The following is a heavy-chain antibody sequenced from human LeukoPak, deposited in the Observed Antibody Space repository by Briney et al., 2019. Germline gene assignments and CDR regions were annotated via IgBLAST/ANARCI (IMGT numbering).Heavy chain of an antibody. CDR1: GYTFTSFA. J-gene: IGHJ4*02. D-gene: IGHD5-12*01. Sequence: ASVKVSCKASGYTFTSFAMHWVRQAPGQRLEWMGWINAGNGDTKYSQEFQGRVTMTTDTSTSTAYMELRSLRSDDTAVYYCARWGDIVATPTGELDYWGQGTLVTVSS. CDR3: ARWGDIVATPTGELDY. CDR2: INAGNGDT. V-gene: IGHV1-3*01.